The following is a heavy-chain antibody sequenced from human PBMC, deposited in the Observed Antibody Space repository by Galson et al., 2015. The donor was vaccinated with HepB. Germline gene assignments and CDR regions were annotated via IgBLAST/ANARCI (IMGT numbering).Heavy chain of an antibody. CDR3: ARYYCTATSCSSDY. V-gene: IGHV3-7*03. CDR1: GFTFRSHW. CDR2: IKEDGSDK. D-gene: IGHD2-2*01. J-gene: IGHJ4*02. Sequence: SLRLSCAASGFTFRSHWMSWFRQTPGKGLEWVANIKEDGSDKYYVDSVKGRFTISRDNAKSSLSLQMNSLRAEDTAVYYCARYYCTATSCSSDYWGQGTLVTVSS.